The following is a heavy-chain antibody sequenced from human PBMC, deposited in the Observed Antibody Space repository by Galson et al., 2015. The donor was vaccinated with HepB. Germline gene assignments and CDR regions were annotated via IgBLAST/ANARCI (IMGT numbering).Heavy chain of an antibody. D-gene: IGHD4-17*01. V-gene: IGHV7-4-1*02. CDR3: ARDDLGYGDQPPFDY. Sequence: SVKVSCKASGYTFTSYAMNWVRQAPGQGLEWMGWINTNTGNPTYAQGFTGRFVFSLDTSVSTAYLQISSLKAEDTAVYYCARDDLGYGDQPPFDYWGQGTLVTVSS. CDR1: GYTFTSYA. CDR2: INTNTGNP. J-gene: IGHJ4*02.